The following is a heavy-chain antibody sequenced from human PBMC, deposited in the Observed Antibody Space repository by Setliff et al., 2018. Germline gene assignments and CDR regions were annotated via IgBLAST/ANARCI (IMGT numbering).Heavy chain of an antibody. CDR1: GYSFTSYG. V-gene: IGHV1-46*01. CDR3: ATGGTGDYYYYYMDV. J-gene: IGHJ6*03. CDR2: INPSGGLT. Sequence: ASVKVSCKASGYSFTSYGITWVRQAPGQGLEWMGIINPSGGLTRYAQKFQGRVTMTRDTSTSTVYMEVSSLRSEDTAVYYCATGGTGDYYYYYMDVWGKGTTVTVSS. D-gene: IGHD1-1*01.